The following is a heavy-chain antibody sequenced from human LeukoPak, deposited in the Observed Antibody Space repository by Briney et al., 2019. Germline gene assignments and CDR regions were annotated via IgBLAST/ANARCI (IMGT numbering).Heavy chain of an antibody. V-gene: IGHV4-39*01. CDR2: IYYSGST. CDR3: ARRVLGYDSSGYSIWFDP. CDR1: GGSISSSSYY. D-gene: IGHD3-22*01. Sequence: SETLSLTCTVFGGSISSSSYYWGWIRQPPGKGLEWIGSIYYSGSTYYNPSLKSRVTISVDTSKNQFSLKLSSVTAADTAVYYCARRVLGYDSSGYSIWFDPWGQGTLVTVSS. J-gene: IGHJ5*02.